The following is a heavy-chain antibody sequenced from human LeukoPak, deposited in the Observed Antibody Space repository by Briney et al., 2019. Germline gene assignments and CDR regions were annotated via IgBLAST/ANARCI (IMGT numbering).Heavy chain of an antibody. D-gene: IGHD2-2*01. Sequence: SETLSLTCTVSGGSISSYYWSWIRQPPGKGLEWIGYISYSGSTNYSPSLKSRVTISVDMSKNQFSLDLSSVTAADTAVYYCARTSTSFDDWGQGTLVTVSS. CDR2: ISYSGST. CDR1: GGSISSYY. J-gene: IGHJ4*02. V-gene: IGHV4-59*01. CDR3: ARTSTSFDD.